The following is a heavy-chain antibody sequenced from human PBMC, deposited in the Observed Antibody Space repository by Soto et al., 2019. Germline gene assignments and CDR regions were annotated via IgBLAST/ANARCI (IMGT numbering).Heavy chain of an antibody. CDR2: ISSSNSYT. D-gene: IGHD3-10*02. J-gene: IGHJ3*02. V-gene: IGHV3-11*05. Sequence: QVQLVESGGGLVKPGGSLRLSCAASGFTFSDYYMSWIRRAPGKGLEWVSYISSSNSYTNYADSVKGRFTISRDNAKNSLYLQMNSLRAEYTAVYYCARHVHDAFDIWGQGTMVTVSS. CDR3: ARHVHDAFDI. CDR1: GFTFSDYY.